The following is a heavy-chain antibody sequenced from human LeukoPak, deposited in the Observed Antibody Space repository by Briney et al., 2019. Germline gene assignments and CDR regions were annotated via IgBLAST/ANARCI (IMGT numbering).Heavy chain of an antibody. J-gene: IGHJ4*02. V-gene: IGHV1-18*01. D-gene: IGHD1-1*01. CDR1: GYTFTSYG. Sequence: ASVKVSCKASGYTFTSYGISWVRQAPGQGLEWMGWISANNGDTDYPPKLQGRVTMTTDTYTSTAYMELRSLRSDDTAMYYCARESHETREDYWGQGTLVTVSS. CDR2: ISANNGDT. CDR3: ARESHETREDY.